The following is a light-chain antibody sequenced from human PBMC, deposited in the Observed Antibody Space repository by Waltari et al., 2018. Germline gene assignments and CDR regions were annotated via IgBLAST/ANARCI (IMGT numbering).Light chain of an antibody. CDR1: QSISSW. V-gene: IGKV1-5*03. J-gene: IGKJ3*01. CDR3: QQYNSYSFT. Sequence: DRVTITCRASQSISSWLAWYQQKPGKAPKLLIYKASSLESGVPSRFSGSGSGTEFTLTISSLQPDDFATYYCQQYNSYSFTFGPGTKVDIK. CDR2: KAS.